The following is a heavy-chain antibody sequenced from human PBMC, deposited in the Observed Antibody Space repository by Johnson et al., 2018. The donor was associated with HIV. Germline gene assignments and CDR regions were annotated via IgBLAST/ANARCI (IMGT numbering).Heavy chain of an antibody. D-gene: IGHD4-23*01. V-gene: IGHV3-33*06. CDR1: GFTFSSYG. J-gene: IGHJ3*02. CDR3: AKSPGKDHGGNSGAFDI. Sequence: QVQLVESGGGVVQPGRSLRLSCAASGFTFSSYGMHWVRQAPGKGLEWVAVIWYDGSNKYYADSVKCRFTISRDNSKNTLYLQMNSLRVEDTAVYYCAKSPGKDHGGNSGAFDIWGQGTMVTVSS. CDR2: IWYDGSNK.